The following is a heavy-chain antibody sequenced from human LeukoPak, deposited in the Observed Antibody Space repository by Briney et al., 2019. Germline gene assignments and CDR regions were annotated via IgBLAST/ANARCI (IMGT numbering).Heavy chain of an antibody. V-gene: IGHV3-23*01. D-gene: IGHD3-22*01. CDR1: GFTFSSYA. Sequence: GGSLRLSCAASGFTFSSYAMGWVRQAPGKGLEWVSAISGSGGSTYYADSVKGRFTISRDNSKNTLYLQMNSLRAEDTAVYYCAKDPHYDSSGYYSFYFDYWGQGTLVTVSS. J-gene: IGHJ4*02. CDR2: ISGSGGST. CDR3: AKDPHYDSSGYYSFYFDY.